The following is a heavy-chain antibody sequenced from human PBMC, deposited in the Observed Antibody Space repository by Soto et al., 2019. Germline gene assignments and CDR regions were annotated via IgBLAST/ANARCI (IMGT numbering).Heavy chain of an antibody. CDR2: IIPILGIA. J-gene: IGHJ6*02. Sequence: QVQLVQSGAEVKKPGSSVKVSCKASGGTFSSYTISWVRQAPGQGLEWMGRIIPILGIANYAQKFQGRVTITAYKSTSTAYMELSSLRSEDTAVYYCARQHSRRYFDWLSTLSYYYYGMDVWGQGTTVTVSS. D-gene: IGHD3-9*01. CDR1: GGTFSSYT. V-gene: IGHV1-69*02. CDR3: ARQHSRRYFDWLSTLSYYYYGMDV.